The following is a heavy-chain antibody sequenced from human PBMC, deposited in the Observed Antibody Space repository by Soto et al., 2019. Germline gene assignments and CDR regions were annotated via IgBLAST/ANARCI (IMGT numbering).Heavy chain of an antibody. D-gene: IGHD5-18*01. J-gene: IGHJ6*02. CDR1: GFTFSSYG. CDR2: ISYDENNK. CDR3: AGDMDTAMAYYYYGMDV. V-gene: IGHV3-30*03. Sequence: GGSLRLSCAASGFTFSSYGMHWVRQAPGKGLEWVAVISYDENNKYYADSVKGRFTISRDNSKNTLYLQMNSLRAEDTAVYYCAGDMDTAMAYYYYGMDVWGQGTTVTVS.